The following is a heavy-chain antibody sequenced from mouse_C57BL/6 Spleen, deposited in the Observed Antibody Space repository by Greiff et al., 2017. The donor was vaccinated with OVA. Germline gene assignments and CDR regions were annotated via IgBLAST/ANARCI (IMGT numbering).Heavy chain of an antibody. CDR2: ISYDGSN. J-gene: IGHJ2*01. CDR3: ARTNYGSSYGYFDY. V-gene: IGHV3-6*01. Sequence: EVQVVESGPGLVKPSQSLSLTCSVTGYSITSGYYWYWIRQFPGNKLEWMGYISYDGSNNYNPSLKNRISITRDTSKNQFFLKLNSVTTEDTATYYCARTNYGSSYGYFDYWGQGTTLTVSS. D-gene: IGHD1-1*01. CDR1: GYSITSGYY.